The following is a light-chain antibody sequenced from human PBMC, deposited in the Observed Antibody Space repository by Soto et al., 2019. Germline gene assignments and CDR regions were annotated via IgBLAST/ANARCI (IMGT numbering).Light chain of an antibody. CDR3: TSYTSSSTWV. J-gene: IGLJ3*02. CDR1: SRDVHNYNY. CDR2: EVS. V-gene: IGLV2-14*01. Sequence: QSVLTQPASVSGSPGQSITISCAGTSRDVHNYNYVSWYQHHPGRAPKLMIYEVSNRPSGVSNRFSGSRSGNTASLTISGLQAEDEADYYCTSYTSSSTWVFGGGTKVTVL.